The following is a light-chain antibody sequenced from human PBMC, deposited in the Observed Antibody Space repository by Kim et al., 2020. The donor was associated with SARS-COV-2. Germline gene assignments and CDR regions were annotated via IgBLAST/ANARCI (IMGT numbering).Light chain of an antibody. Sequence: SYELTQPPSVSVSPGQTARITCSGDALPKQYAYWYQQKAGQAPVLVIYKDSERPSGIPERFSGSSSGTTVTLTISGVQAEDEADYYCQSADSSGTYVFVT. CDR1: ALPKQY. CDR3: QSADSSGTYV. V-gene: IGLV3-25*03. CDR2: KDS. J-gene: IGLJ1*01.